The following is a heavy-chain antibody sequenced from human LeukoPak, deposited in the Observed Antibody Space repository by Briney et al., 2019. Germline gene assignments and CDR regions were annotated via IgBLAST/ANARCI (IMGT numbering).Heavy chain of an antibody. CDR3: AFRRDGYKGGNWFDP. J-gene: IGHJ5*02. Sequence: SETLSLTCTVSGGSINSRSYYRGWIRQPPGKGLEWIGSIYYSGSTYHNPSLKSRVTISVDTSKNQLSLKLSSVTAADTAVYYCAFRRDGYKGGNWFDPWGQGTLVTVYS. V-gene: IGHV4-39*01. D-gene: IGHD5-24*01. CDR1: GGSINSRSYY. CDR2: IYYSGST.